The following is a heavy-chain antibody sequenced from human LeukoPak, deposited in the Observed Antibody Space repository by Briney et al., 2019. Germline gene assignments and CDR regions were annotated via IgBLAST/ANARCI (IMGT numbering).Heavy chain of an antibody. V-gene: IGHV1-2*02. CDR1: GYTFTGYY. CDR3: ARDDYGRNYYFDY. CDR2: INPNSGGT. D-gene: IGHD4-23*01. J-gene: IGHJ4*02. Sequence: PGASVKVSCKASGYTFTGYYMHWVRQAPGQGLEWMGWINPNSGGTNYAQKFQGRVTMTRDTSISTAYMELSRLRSDDTAVYYCARDDYGRNYYFDYWGQGTPVTVSS.